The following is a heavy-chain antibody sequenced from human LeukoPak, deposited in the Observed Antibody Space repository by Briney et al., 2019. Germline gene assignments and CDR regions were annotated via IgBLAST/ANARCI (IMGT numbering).Heavy chain of an antibody. J-gene: IGHJ4*02. V-gene: IGHV4-39*07. CDR1: GDSISSSNYF. D-gene: IGHD6-19*01. CDR2: INHSGST. CDR3: ARGAIIAVAGTYFDY. Sequence: SETLSLTCTVSGDSISSSNYFWGWTRQPPGKGLEWIGEINHSGSTNYNPSLKSRVTISVDTSKNQFSLKLSSVTAADTAVYYGARGAIIAVAGTYFDYWGQGTLVTVSS.